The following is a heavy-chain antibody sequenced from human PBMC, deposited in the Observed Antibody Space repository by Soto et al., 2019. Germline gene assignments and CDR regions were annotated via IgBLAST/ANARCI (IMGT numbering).Heavy chain of an antibody. CDR2: INRSGGST. D-gene: IGHD3-16*02. V-gene: IGHV1-46*01. J-gene: IGHJ5*02. Sequence: QVQLVQSGSEVKKPGASVKGSCKASGYTFTDYYIHWVRQAPGQGVEWMGVINRSGGSTTYEQRFQGRVTINRDKYTSTVYMELSSLRSEDTAVYYCARGVMIAFGGVIVDNWFDPWGQGTLVTVSS. CDR1: GYTFTDYY. CDR3: ARGVMIAFGGVIVDNWFDP.